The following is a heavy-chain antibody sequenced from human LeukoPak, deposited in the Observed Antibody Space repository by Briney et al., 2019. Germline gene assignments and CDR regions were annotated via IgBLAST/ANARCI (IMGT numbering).Heavy chain of an antibody. D-gene: IGHD3-10*01. J-gene: IGHJ4*02. V-gene: IGHV1-69*13. CDR1: GGTFSSYA. CDR3: ARGLYYYGSGARTFDY. Sequence: ASVKVPCKASGGTFSSYAISWVRQAPGQGLEWMGGIIPIFGTANYAQKFQGRVTITADESTSTAYMELSSLRSEDTAVYYCARGLYYYGSGARTFDYWGQGTLVTVSS. CDR2: IIPIFGTA.